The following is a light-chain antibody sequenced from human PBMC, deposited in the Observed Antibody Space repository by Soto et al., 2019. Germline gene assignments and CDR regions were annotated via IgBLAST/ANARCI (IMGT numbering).Light chain of an antibody. CDR1: QSVSNSF. CDR3: RQYSTLQHT. CDR2: GVS. Sequence: ESTLTQSPGTLSLSPGERVTLSCRASQSVSNSFFAWYQQKPAQAPRLLIYGVSSRATGIPDRFSGSGSGTDFTLTISRLEPEDFVVYYCRQYSTLQHTFGQGTKLEVK. J-gene: IGKJ2*01. V-gene: IGKV3-20*01.